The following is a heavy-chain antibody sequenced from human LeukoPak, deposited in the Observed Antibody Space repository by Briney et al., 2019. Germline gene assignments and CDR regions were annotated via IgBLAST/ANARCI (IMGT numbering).Heavy chain of an antibody. Sequence: GSLRLSCAASEIAVSDNYMSWVRQAPGMSLEWVSIIYSDGTTYYTDSVKGRFTISRDNSKNTLYLQMDSLRAEDTAVYYCARWICTSTTCFYDYWGQGTLVTVSS. J-gene: IGHJ4*02. D-gene: IGHD2/OR15-2a*01. CDR1: EIAVSDNY. CDR3: ARWICTSTTCFYDY. CDR2: IYSDGTT. V-gene: IGHV3-53*01.